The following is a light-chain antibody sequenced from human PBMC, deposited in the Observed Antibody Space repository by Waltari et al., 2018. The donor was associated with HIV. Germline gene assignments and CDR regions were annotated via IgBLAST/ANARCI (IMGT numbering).Light chain of an antibody. Sequence: ESVLTQSPAILSLSPGDRAILSCRASQSLGSYLAWLQQKPGQAPRLLIYDASKRASGISARFSGSGSGTDFTLTISSLEPEDSAVYYCHHRSTSITFGQGTRLEIK. CDR2: DAS. J-gene: IGKJ5*01. CDR3: HHRSTSIT. V-gene: IGKV3-11*01. CDR1: QSLGSY.